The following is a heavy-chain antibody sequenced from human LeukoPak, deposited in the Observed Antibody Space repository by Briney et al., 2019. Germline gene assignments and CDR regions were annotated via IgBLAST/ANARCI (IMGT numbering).Heavy chain of an antibody. D-gene: IGHD3-16*01. CDR2: LSFHGSHI. J-gene: IGHJ6*03. Sequence: GSLRLSFAASQFTFRSHVINWVPQAPGKGLDWGAVLSFHGSHIYYADSVKGRFPIPRHNPKHTLFLQMNSLNADDSAVYYCARGGTYYQYYYMDVWGKGTTVTVSS. CDR3: ARGGTYYQYYYMDV. CDR1: QFTFRSHV. V-gene: IGHV3-30*16.